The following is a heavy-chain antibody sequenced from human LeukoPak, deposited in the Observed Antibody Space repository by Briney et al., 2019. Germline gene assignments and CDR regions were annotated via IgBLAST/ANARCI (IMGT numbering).Heavy chain of an antibody. CDR2: IIPVSGST. V-gene: IGHV1-69*13. Sequence: ASVKVSCKASGIFGSYVISWVRQAPGQGLEWMGGIIPVSGSTHYAQKFQGRLKITADESTSTVYMEMSSLRSEDTAMYYCAKEGNTALVTGYFDLWGRGTLVTVSA. CDR3: AKEGNTALVTGYFDL. D-gene: IGHD5-18*01. CDR1: GIFGSYV. J-gene: IGHJ2*01.